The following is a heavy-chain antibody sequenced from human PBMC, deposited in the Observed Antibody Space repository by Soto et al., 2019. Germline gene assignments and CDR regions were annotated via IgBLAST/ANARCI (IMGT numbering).Heavy chain of an antibody. CDR3: ARQGFGPRHGLVDV. J-gene: IGHJ6*02. CDR2: VHHSWGS. D-gene: IGHD3-10*01. CDR1: GGSISSYY. V-gene: IGHV4-59*08. Sequence: QVQLQESGPGLVKPSETLSLSCTVSGGSISSYYWSWFRQSPGKRMEWIGYVHHSWGSSYNPSLPSRVAESLATSKSQFSLKVTSVTATDTAVYFCARQGFGPRHGLVDVWGQGTTVTVSS.